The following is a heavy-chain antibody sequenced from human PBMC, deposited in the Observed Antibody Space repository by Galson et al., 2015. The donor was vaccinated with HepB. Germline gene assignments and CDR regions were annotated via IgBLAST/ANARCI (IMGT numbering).Heavy chain of an antibody. CDR3: VKDSSSWYYFDY. CDR1: GFKFSTYA. J-gene: IGHJ4*02. D-gene: IGHD6-13*01. Sequence: SLRLSCAASGFKFSTYAMHWVRQAPGKGLEYVSAISSYGDSTHYADSVRGRFTISRDNSKNTLYLQMSSLRIEDTAVYYCVKDSSSWYYFDYWGQGSLVTVSS. CDR2: ISSYGDST. V-gene: IGHV3-64D*06.